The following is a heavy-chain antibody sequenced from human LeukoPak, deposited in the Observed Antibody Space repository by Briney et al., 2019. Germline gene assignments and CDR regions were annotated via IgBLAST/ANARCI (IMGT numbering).Heavy chain of an antibody. D-gene: IGHD5-24*01. J-gene: IGHJ4*02. Sequence: PSETLSLTCTVSGGSISSGGYYWSWIRQHPGKGLEWIGYIYYSGSTNYNPSLKSRVTISVDTSKNQFSLKLSSVTAADTAVYYCARYGEDGYNFVYWGQGTLVTVSS. V-gene: IGHV4-61*08. CDR1: GGSISSGGYY. CDR3: ARYGEDGYNFVY. CDR2: IYYSGST.